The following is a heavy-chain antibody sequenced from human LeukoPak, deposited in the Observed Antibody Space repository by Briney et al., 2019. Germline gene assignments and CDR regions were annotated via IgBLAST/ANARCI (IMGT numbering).Heavy chain of an antibody. J-gene: IGHJ4*02. D-gene: IGHD6-19*01. Sequence: GGSLRLSCAASGFTFSSYAMSWVRQAPGKGLEWVSAISGSGGSTYYADSVKGRFTISRDNSKNTLYLQMNSLRAEDTAVYYCAKVRTAQQWLTYFDYWGQGTLVTVSS. CDR2: ISGSGGST. CDR3: AKVRTAQQWLTYFDY. CDR1: GFTFSSYA. V-gene: IGHV3-23*01.